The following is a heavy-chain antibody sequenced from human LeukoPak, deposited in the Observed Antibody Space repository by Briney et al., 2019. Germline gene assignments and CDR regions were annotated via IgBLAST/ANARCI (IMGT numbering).Heavy chain of an antibody. CDR3: ARASLNTGAFDY. D-gene: IGHD4/OR15-4a*01. J-gene: IGHJ4*02. CDR1: GGSISSYY. CDR2: PHYSGST. V-gene: IGHV4-59*01. Sequence: SETLSLTCTVSGGSISSYYWSWIRQPPGKGRVGVGYPHYSGSTNYNPSLNRRVTISVDTSKNQFSLKLSSVAAAATAVYYCARASLNTGAFDYWGQGTLITVSS.